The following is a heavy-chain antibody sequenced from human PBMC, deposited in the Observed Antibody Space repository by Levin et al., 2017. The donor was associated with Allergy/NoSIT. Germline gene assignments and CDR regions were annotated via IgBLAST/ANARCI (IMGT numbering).Heavy chain of an antibody. J-gene: IGHJ2*01. D-gene: IGHD3-9*01. CDR1: GFIFSAYA. V-gene: IGHV3-30-3*01. CDR2: ISYDGNNK. CDR3: AREDYDVLTGYNHWYFDL. Sequence: GGSLRLSCAASGFIFSAYAMHWVRQAPGKGLEWVAGISYDGNNKFYADSVQGRFTFSRDNSKNTLYLQMNSLRAEDTAVYYCAREDYDVLTGYNHWYFDLWGRGTLVTVSS.